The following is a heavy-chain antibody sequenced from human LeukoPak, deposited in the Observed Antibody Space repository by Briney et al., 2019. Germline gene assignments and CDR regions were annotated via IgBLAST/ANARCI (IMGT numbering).Heavy chain of an antibody. Sequence: PGGSLRLSCAASGFTFSSYAMSWVRQAPGKGLEGVSAISGSGGSTYYADSVKGGFTISRDNSKNTLYLQMNSLRAEDTAVYYCAKDWGVGGGYRLGGPYSYYYGMDVWGQGTTVTVSS. J-gene: IGHJ6*02. CDR3: AKDWGVGGGYRLGGPYSYYYGMDV. CDR2: ISGSGGST. V-gene: IGHV3-23*01. CDR1: GFTFSSYA. D-gene: IGHD5-18*01.